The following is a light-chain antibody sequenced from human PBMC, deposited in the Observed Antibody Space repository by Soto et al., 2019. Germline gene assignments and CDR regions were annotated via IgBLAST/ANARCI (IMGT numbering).Light chain of an antibody. J-gene: IGKJ2*01. CDR3: QQANSFPLT. V-gene: IGKV1-12*01. CDR1: QGISSW. CDR2: AAS. Sequence: DIQMTQSPSSVSASVRDRVTITCRASQGISSWLAWYQQKPGKDPKLLIYAASSLQSGVPSRFSGSGARTDVALTVSSLQPADFATYYCQQANSFPLTFGQGTKLDIK.